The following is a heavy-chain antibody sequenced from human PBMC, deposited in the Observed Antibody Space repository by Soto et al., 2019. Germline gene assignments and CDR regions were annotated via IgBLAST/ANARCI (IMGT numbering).Heavy chain of an antibody. Sequence: SETLSLTCTVSGGSISSSSYYWGWIRQPPGKGLEWIGSIYYIGSTYYNPSLKSRVTIPVDTSKNQFSLKLSSVTAADTAVYYCARLGLSWNSAAIDYWGQGTLVTVSS. CDR3: ARLGLSWNSAAIDY. D-gene: IGHD1-7*01. J-gene: IGHJ4*02. V-gene: IGHV4-39*01. CDR2: IYYIGST. CDR1: GGSISSSSYY.